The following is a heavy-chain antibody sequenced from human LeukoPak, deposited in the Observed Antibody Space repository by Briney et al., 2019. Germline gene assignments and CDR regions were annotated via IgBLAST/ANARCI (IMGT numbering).Heavy chain of an antibody. V-gene: IGHV3-11*01. CDR2: ISSSGSTI. CDR3: ARGQDTAMGGERFDP. J-gene: IGHJ5*02. CDR1: GFTYTDYY. Sequence: GGSLRLSCSASGFTYTDYYMSWIRQAPGKGLEWVSYISSSGSTIYYADSVKGRFTISRDNAKNSLYLQMNSLRAEDTAVYYCARGQDTAMGGERFDPWGQGTLVTVSS. D-gene: IGHD5-18*01.